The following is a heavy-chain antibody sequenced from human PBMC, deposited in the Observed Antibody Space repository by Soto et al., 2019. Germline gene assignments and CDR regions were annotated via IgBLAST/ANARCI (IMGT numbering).Heavy chain of an antibody. J-gene: IGHJ4*02. Sequence: SETLSLTCTVSGGSISSSSYYWGWIRQPPGKGLEWIGSIYYSGSTYYNPSLKSRVTISVDTSKNQFSLKLSSVTAADTAVYYGARGGGYVQYFFASGGQGTLVTVS. CDR2: IYYSGST. CDR1: GGSISSSSYY. V-gene: IGHV4-39*01. D-gene: IGHD1-26*01. CDR3: ARGGGYVQYFFAS.